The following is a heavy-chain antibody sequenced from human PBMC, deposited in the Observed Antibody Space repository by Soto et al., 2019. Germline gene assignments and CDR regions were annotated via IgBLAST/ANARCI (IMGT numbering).Heavy chain of an antibody. D-gene: IGHD1-26*01. V-gene: IGHV3-23*01. J-gene: IGHJ6*02. CDR3: ARAAGSGSSSLHYYGMDV. CDR2: ITGSGDIT. Sequence: GGSLRLPGAASGFTFAFYAMSWVRQAPGKGLQWVSGITGSGDITYYADSVKDRFTISRDNSKNTLYLQMNSLRAQDTAVYYCARAAGSGSSSLHYYGMDVWGQGTTVTVSS. CDR1: GFTFAFYA.